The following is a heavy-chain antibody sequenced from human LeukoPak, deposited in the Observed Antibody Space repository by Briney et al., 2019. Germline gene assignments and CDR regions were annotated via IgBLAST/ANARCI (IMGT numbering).Heavy chain of an antibody. D-gene: IGHD2-15*01. Sequence: GGSLRLSCAASGFTFDDYAMHWVRQAPGKGLEWVSGISWNRGSIGYADSVKGRFTISRDNAKNSLYLQMNSLRAEDTALYYCAKDRGGYYYYYGMDVWGQGTTVTVSS. CDR3: AKDRGGYYYYYGMDV. V-gene: IGHV3-9*01. CDR1: GFTFDDYA. J-gene: IGHJ6*02. CDR2: ISWNRGSI.